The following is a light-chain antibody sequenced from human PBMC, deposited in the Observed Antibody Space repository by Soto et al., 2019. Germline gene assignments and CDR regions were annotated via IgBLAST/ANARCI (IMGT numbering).Light chain of an antibody. V-gene: IGKV4-1*01. J-gene: IGKJ3*01. Sequence: DIVLTQSPDSLAVSLGERATINCKSSQTILYNSNNKNYLAWYQQKPGQPPRLLIYWASTRESGVPDRFGGSGSGTDFTLTISSLQAEDVAVYCCQQYYNTPSFTFGPGTKVEIK. CDR2: WAS. CDR1: QTILYNSNNKNY. CDR3: QQYYNTPSFT.